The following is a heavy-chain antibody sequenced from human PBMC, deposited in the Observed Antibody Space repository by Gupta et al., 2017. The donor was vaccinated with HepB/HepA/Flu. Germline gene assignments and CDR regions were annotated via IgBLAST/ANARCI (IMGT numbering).Heavy chain of an antibody. Sequence: EVQLLESGGGLVQPGGSLRLSCAASGFTFSSYTMSGVRTAPGKGLEWVSAISGSGGSTYYADSVKGRFTISRDNSKNTLYLQMNSLRAEDTAVYYCAKELTPTVTTEKGNWFDPWGQGTLVTVSS. J-gene: IGHJ5*02. V-gene: IGHV3-23*01. D-gene: IGHD4-11*01. CDR1: GFTFSSYT. CDR2: ISGSGGST. CDR3: AKELTPTVTTEKGNWFDP.